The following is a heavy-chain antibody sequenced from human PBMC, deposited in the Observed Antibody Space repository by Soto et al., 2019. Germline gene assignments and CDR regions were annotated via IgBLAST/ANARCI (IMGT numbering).Heavy chain of an antibody. Sequence: EEQLVESGGGLEQPGGSLRLSCVASGFTFGSHDMHWVRQGTGKGLEWVSVINSDGATYYADSVQGRFSISRDNSKSTLCLQMNSLSVEDTAIYYCASRPRGSVAGTLDSWGQGSLVTVS. V-gene: IGHV3-13*04. CDR1: GFTFGSHD. CDR2: INSDGAT. CDR3: ASRPRGSVAGTLDS. J-gene: IGHJ5*01. D-gene: IGHD6-19*01.